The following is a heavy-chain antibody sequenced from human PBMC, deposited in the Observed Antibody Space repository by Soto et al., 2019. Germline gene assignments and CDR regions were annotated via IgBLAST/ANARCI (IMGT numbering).Heavy chain of an antibody. CDR2: IYYSGST. D-gene: IGHD6-6*01. V-gene: IGHV4-61*01. Sequence: SETLSLTCTVSCGSVSSGSYYWSWIRQPPRKGLEWIGYIYYSGSTNYNPSLKSRVTISVDTSKNQFSLKLSSVTAADTAVYYCARVPPVRSSPDYWGQGTLVTVSS. CDR3: ARVPPVRSSPDY. J-gene: IGHJ4*02. CDR1: CGSVSSGSYY.